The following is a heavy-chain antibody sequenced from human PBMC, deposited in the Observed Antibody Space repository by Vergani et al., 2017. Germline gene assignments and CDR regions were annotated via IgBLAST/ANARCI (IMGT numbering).Heavy chain of an antibody. J-gene: IGHJ3*02. CDR3: ARGPKSYCSGDSYFSVWGAFDI. V-gene: IGHV4-4*02. CDR1: GDSLRSNKW. D-gene: IGHD2-15*01. CDR2: ISHSGST. Sequence: QVQLQESGPGLVKPSGTLSLTCAVSGDSLRSNKWWTWVRQSPGKTLEWIGEISHSGSTNYNPSLKGRITLSLDTAKNQFTLRLSPVTAADTAVYYCARGPKSYCSGDSYFSVWGAFDIWGRGTTVTVSS.